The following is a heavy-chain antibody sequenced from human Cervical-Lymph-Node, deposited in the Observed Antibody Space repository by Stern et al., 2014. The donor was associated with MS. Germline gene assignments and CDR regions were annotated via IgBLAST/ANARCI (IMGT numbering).Heavy chain of an antibody. CDR2: INPNTGNA. CDR1: GYAFTNYD. Sequence: QVQLGQSGPELRKPGASVRVSCKASGYAFTNYDINWVRQATGQGLEWVGWINPNTGNAGPAQKFHGRVTITTNNSITTAYMDLSNLRSEDTAIYYCTTSQGAFWGQGTLITVSS. CDR3: TTSQGAF. V-gene: IGHV1-8*01. J-gene: IGHJ4*02. D-gene: IGHD3-16*01.